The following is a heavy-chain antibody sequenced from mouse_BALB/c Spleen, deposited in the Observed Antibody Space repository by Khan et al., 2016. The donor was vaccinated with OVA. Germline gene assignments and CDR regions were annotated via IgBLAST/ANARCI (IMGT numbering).Heavy chain of an antibody. D-gene: IGHD1-1*01. V-gene: IGHV5-6*01. J-gene: IGHJ3*01. CDR1: GFTFSTYG. Sequence: EVELVESGGDLVKPGGSLKLSCAASGFTFSTYGMSWVRQTPDKRLEWVATISSGGSYTYYPDNVKGRFTISRDNAKNTLYLQMSSLKSEGTAMYYCARLAYYYNSGGFAYWGQGTLVTVSA. CDR3: ARLAYYYNSGGFAY. CDR2: ISSGGSYT.